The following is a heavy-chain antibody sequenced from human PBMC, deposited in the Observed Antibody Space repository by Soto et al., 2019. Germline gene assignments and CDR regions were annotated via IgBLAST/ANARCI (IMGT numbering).Heavy chain of an antibody. V-gene: IGHV4-34*01. CDR1: GGSFSGYY. Sequence: SETLSLTCAVYGGSFSGYYWSWIRQPPGKGLEWIGEINHSGSTNYNPSLKSRVTISVDTSKNQFSLKLSSVTAADTAVYYCARHSYYDPDIVVVVAATKQDNQDDYWGQGTLVTVSS. J-gene: IGHJ4*02. CDR3: ARHSYYDPDIVVVVAATKQDNQDDY. CDR2: INHSGST. D-gene: IGHD2-15*01.